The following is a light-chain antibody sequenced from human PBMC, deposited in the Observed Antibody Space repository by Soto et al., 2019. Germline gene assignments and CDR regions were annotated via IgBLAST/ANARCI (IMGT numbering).Light chain of an antibody. CDR2: LSSDGSH. CDR3: QTWDTGDRVV. Sequence: QLVLTQSPSASASLGASVKLTCTLSSGDSSYAIAWHQQQPEKGPRYLMKLSSDGSHSKGDGIPDRFSGSSSGAERYLTISSLQSEDEADYYCQTWDTGDRVVFGGGTKLTVL. J-gene: IGLJ2*01. CDR1: SGDSSYA. V-gene: IGLV4-69*01.